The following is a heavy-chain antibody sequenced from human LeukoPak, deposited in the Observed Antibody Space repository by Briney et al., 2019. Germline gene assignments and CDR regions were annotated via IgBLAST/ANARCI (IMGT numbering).Heavy chain of an antibody. CDR1: GFTFSSYW. CDR2: IKQDGSEK. Sequence: GGSLRLSCAASGFTFSSYWMSWVRQAPGKGLEWVANIKQDGSEKYYVDSVKGRFTISRDNAKNSLYLQMNSLRAEDTAVYYCATIGEAYYDFWSGYYSYAFDIWGQGTMVTVSS. J-gene: IGHJ3*02. D-gene: IGHD3-3*01. CDR3: ATIGEAYYDFWSGYYSYAFDI. V-gene: IGHV3-7*01.